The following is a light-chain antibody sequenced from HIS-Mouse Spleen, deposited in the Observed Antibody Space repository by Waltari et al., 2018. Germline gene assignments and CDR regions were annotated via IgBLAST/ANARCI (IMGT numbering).Light chain of an antibody. CDR2: DAS. CDR1: QSVSSY. J-gene: IGKJ2*01. CDR3: QQRSNWDT. V-gene: IGKV3-11*01. Sequence: EIVLTQSPATLCLSPGERATLARRASQSVSSYLSWYQPKPGQAPRPLIYDASNRATGIPARFSGSGSGTDFTLTISSLEPEDFAVYYCQQRSNWDTFGQGTKLEIK.